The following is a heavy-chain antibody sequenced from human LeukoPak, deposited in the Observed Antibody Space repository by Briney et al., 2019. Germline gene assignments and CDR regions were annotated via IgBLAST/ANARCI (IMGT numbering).Heavy chain of an antibody. CDR1: GFTFGSSA. Sequence: GGSLRLSCAASGFTFGSSAMSWVRQAPGKGLEWVSAISGSGGSTYYADSVKGRFTISRDNSKNTLYLQMNSLRAEDTAVYYCAKDRYNWKATDAFDIWGQGTMVTVSS. CDR3: AKDRYNWKATDAFDI. D-gene: IGHD1-20*01. CDR2: ISGSGGST. J-gene: IGHJ3*02. V-gene: IGHV3-23*01.